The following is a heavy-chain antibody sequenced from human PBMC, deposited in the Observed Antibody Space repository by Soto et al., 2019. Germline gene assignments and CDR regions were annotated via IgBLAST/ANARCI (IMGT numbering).Heavy chain of an antibody. CDR3: ATVRYSSGWPAPYYFDY. J-gene: IGHJ4*02. CDR1: GYTFTSYG. D-gene: IGHD6-19*01. V-gene: IGHV1-18*01. CDR2: ISAYNGNT. Sequence: ASVKVSCTASGYTFTSYGISWVRQAPGQGLEWMGWISAYNGNTNYAQKLQGRVTMTEDTSTNTAYMELSSLRSEETAVYYCATVRYSSGWPAPYYFDYWGQETLATVSS.